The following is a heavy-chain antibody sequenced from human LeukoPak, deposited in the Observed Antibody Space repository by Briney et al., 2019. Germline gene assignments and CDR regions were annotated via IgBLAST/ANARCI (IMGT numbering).Heavy chain of an antibody. CDR3: ATLYYYGSGESL. V-gene: IGHV1-24*01. CDR2: FDPEDGET. J-gene: IGHJ4*02. Sequence: ASVKVSCKVSGYTLTELSMHWVRQAPGKGLEWMGGFDPEDGETIYAQKFQGRVTMTEDTSTDTAYMELSSLRSEDTAVYYCATLYYYGSGESLWGQGTLVTVSS. CDR1: GYTLTELS. D-gene: IGHD3-10*01.